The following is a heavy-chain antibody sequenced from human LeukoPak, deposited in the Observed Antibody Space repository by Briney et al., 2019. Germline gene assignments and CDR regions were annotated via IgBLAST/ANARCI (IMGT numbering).Heavy chain of an antibody. J-gene: IGHJ4*02. Sequence: SQTLSLTCTVSGGSVSSGSHYYNWIRQHPGKGLEWIGYIYHTGITSYNPSLRSRVTISVDTSKNQFSLKLSSVTAADTAVYYCARAHYDSSWYEWGVGYYFDYWGQGTLVTVSS. V-gene: IGHV4-30-4*08. D-gene: IGHD6-13*01. CDR2: IYHTGIT. CDR1: GGSVSSGSHY. CDR3: ARAHYDSSWYEWGVGYYFDY.